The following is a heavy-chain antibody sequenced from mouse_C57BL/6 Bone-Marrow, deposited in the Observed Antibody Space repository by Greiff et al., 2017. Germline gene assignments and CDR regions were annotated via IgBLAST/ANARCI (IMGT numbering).Heavy chain of an antibody. CDR3: TTWCHYYSSSSFV. CDR2: IDPENGGT. V-gene: IGHV14-4*01. J-gene: IGHJ1*03. Sequence: EVQLQQSGAELVRPGASVKLSCTASGFNIKDDYMHWVKQRPEQGLEWIGWIDPENGGTEYASKFQGKATITADTSSNTAYLQLSSLTAEDTAVYYCTTWCHYYSSSSFVWGTGTTVTVSS. D-gene: IGHD1-1*01. CDR1: GFNIKDDY.